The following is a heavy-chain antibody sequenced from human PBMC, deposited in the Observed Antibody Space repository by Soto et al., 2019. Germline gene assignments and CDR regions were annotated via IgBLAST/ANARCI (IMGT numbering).Heavy chain of an antibody. CDR3: ARGVVGEIVVVPVDYYYYMDV. J-gene: IGHJ6*03. V-gene: IGHV4-34*01. CDR1: GGSFSGYY. CDR2: INHSGST. D-gene: IGHD2-2*01. Sequence: SETLSLTCAVYGGSFSGYYWSWIRQPPGKGLEWIGEINHSGSTNYNPSLKSRVTISVDTSKNQFSLKLSSVAAADTAVYYCARGVVGEIVVVPVDYYYYMDVWGKGTTVTVSS.